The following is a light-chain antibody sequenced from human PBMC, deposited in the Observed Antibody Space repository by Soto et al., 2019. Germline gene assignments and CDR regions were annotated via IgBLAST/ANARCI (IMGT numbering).Light chain of an antibody. Sequence: EIVLTQSPATLSLSPGERATLSCRASQSVSSYLAWYQQKPGQAPRLLIYAASNRATGIPARFSGSGSGTDFPLTISSLEPEDFAVYYCQQRSNWPPIFTFGTGTKVDIK. CDR3: QQRSNWPPIFT. J-gene: IGKJ3*01. V-gene: IGKV3-11*01. CDR1: QSVSSY. CDR2: AAS.